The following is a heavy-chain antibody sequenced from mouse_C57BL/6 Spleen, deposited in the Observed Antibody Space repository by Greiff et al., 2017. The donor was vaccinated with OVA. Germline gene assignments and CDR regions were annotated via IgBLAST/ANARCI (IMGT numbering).Heavy chain of an antibody. CDR3: ARGNYDGAMDY. Sequence: EVQLVQSGADLVKPGASLKLSCAASGFTFSSYGMSWVRQTPDQSLEWVATISSGGSYTYYPDNVKGRFTISRDNTKNTLYLQMSRLKSEDIDMYYCARGNYDGAMDYWGQGTSVTVSS. V-gene: IGHV5-6*01. CDR1: GFTFSSYG. D-gene: IGHD2-4*01. J-gene: IGHJ4*01. CDR2: ISSGGSYT.